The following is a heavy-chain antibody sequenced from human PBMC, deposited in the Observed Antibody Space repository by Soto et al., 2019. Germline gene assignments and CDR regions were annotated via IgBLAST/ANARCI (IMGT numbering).Heavy chain of an antibody. CDR3: ARVSTDSSGSEY. V-gene: IGHV1-69*06. J-gene: IGHJ4*02. D-gene: IGHD3-22*01. Sequence: ASVNVSCKASGGSFSSYAISWVRQAPGQGLEWMGGIIPIFGTANYAQKFQGRVTITADKSTSTAYMELSSLRSEDTAVYYCARVSTDSSGSEYWGKGNLVNVSA. CDR1: GGSFSSYA. CDR2: IIPIFGTA.